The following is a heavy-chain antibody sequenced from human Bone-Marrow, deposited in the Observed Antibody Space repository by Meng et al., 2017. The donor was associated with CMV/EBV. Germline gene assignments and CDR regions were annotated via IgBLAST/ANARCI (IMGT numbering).Heavy chain of an antibody. CDR3: ARGYSGSYYDWIYY. V-gene: IGHV3-74*01. CDR1: GFTFSSYW. D-gene: IGHD1-26*01. Sequence: GESLKISCAASGFTFSSYWMHWVRQAPGKGLVWVSRINSDGSSTSYADSVKGRFTISRDNAKNTLYLQMNSLRAEDTAVYYCARGYSGSYYDWIYYWGQGTLVTVSS. J-gene: IGHJ4*02. CDR2: INSDGSST.